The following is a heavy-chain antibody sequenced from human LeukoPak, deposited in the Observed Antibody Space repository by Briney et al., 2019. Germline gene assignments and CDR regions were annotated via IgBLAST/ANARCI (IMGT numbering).Heavy chain of an antibody. D-gene: IGHD1-1*01. CDR2: IWYDGSNK. V-gene: IGHV3-33*01. Sequence: GGSLRLSCAASGFTFRSYCMHWVRQAPGKGLEWVAVIWYDGSNKYYTDSVKGRFTISRDNSKNTLYLQMNSLRAEDTAVYYCARDLGRTYFDYWGQGTLVTVSS. CDR1: GFTFRSYC. J-gene: IGHJ4*02. CDR3: ARDLGRTYFDY.